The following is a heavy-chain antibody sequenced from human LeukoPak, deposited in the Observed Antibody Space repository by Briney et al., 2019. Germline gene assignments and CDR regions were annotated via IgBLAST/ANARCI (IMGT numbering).Heavy chain of an antibody. CDR2: IYYSGGT. V-gene: IGHV4-59*01. Sequence: SETLSLTCTVSGGSISSYYWSWVRQPAGKGMGWIGYIYYSGGTTYNPSLKSRVTISVDTSKNQFSLKLSSVTAADTAVYYCAGSYGPGGAFDIWGQGTMLTVSS. J-gene: IGHJ3*02. CDR1: GGSISSYY. CDR3: AGSYGPGGAFDI. D-gene: IGHD2-21*01.